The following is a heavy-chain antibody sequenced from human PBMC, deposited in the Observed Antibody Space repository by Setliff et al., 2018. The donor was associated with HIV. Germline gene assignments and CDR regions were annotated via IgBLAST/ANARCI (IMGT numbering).Heavy chain of an antibody. V-gene: IGHV3-74*01. CDR2: IYADGSNT. J-gene: IGHJ4*02. CDR1: GFIFSTYW. Sequence: GGSLRLSCAASGFIFSTYWMHWVRQTPGKGLVWVARIYADGSNTIYADSVKGRFTISRDNAKNTLYLQMNSLRAEDTAVYYCTRNSGSWDFDYWGQGALVTVSS. CDR3: TRNSGSWDFDY. D-gene: IGHD1-26*01.